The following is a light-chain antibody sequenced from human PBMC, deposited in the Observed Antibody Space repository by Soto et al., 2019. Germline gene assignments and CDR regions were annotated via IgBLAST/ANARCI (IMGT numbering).Light chain of an antibody. Sequence: DIQMTQSPSSLSASVGDRVTITCRASQGISNYLAWYQQKPGKVPKLLIYAASTLQSGVPSRFSRSGSGTDFNLTISSLQPEDVATDYCQNYNSAQFTFGPRTKVDIK. CDR2: AAS. J-gene: IGKJ3*01. CDR3: QNYNSAQFT. CDR1: QGISNY. V-gene: IGKV1-27*01.